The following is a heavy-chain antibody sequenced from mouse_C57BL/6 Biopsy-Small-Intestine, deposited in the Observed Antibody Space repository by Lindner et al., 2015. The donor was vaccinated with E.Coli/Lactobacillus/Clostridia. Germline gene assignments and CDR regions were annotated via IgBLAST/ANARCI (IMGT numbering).Heavy chain of an antibody. J-gene: IGHJ1*03. CDR3: ARRGYYGSRSYFDV. CDR2: IYPSDNET. CDR1: GYTFTSYW. V-gene: IGHV1-61*01. D-gene: IGHD1-1*01. Sequence: VQLQESGAELVRPGSSVKLSCKASGYTFTSYWMDWVKQRPGQGLQWIGNIYPSDNETHYNQKFKDKATLTVDKSSSTAYMQVSSLTSEDSAVYYCARRGYYGSRSYFDVWGTGTTVTVSS.